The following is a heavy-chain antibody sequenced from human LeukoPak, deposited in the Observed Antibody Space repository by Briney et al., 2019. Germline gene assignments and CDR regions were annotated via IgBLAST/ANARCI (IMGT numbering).Heavy chain of an antibody. J-gene: IGHJ4*02. Sequence: PSETLSLTCAVYGGSFSGYYWSWIRQPPGKGLEWIGEINHSGSTNYNPSLKSRVTISVDTSKNQFSLKLSSVTAADTAVYYCARHGMYYYGSGSYDYFDYWGQGTLVTVSS. V-gene: IGHV4-34*01. CDR2: INHSGST. CDR3: ARHGMYYYGSGSYDYFDY. D-gene: IGHD3-10*01. CDR1: GGSFSGYY.